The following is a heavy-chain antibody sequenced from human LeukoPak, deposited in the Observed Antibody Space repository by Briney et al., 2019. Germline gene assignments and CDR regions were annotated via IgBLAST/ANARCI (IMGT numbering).Heavy chain of an antibody. CDR2: TYYRSKWHN. Sequence: SQTLSLTCAISGDSVSSKSAAWNWIRQSPSRGLEWLGRTYYRSKWHNDYAISVKSRITINPDTSKNQFSLQLSSVTAADTAVYYCARRTNMVATAVRRSGRAHFDYWGQGTLVTVPS. D-gene: IGHD5-12*01. CDR1: GDSVSSKSAA. CDR3: ARRTNMVATAVRRSGRAHFDY. J-gene: IGHJ4*02. V-gene: IGHV6-1*01.